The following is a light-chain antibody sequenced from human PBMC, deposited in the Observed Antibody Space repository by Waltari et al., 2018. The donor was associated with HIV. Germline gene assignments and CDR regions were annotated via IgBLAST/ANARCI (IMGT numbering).Light chain of an antibody. J-gene: IGLJ2*01. CDR3: SSYTSSSTLDVV. CDR1: SSDVGGYNY. CDR2: DVS. Sequence: QSALTQPASVSGSPGQSITISCTGTSSDVGGYNYVSWYQQHPGKAPKLMLYDVSKRPSGVSNRFSGSKSGNTASLTISGLQAEDEADYYCSSYTSSSTLDVVFGGGTKLTVL. V-gene: IGLV2-14*03.